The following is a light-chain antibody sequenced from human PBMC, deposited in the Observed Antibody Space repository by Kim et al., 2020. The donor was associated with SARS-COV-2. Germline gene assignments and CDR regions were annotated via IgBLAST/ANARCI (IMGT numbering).Light chain of an antibody. J-gene: IGLJ1*01. CDR3: NSRDSSGNHYV. CDR1: SLRSYY. Sequence: AGGTTVSITCKGDSLRSYYASWYQQKPGHAPALVIYGKNNRPSGIPDRFSGSSSGNTASSTITGAQAEDEADYYCNSRDSSGNHYVFGTGTKVTVL. V-gene: IGLV3-19*01. CDR2: GKN.